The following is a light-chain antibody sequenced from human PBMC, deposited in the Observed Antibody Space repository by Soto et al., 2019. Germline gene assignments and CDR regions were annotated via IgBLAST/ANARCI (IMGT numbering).Light chain of an antibody. V-gene: IGKV3-20*01. CDR1: QSVSRNY. Sequence: MVLAESPGTLFLSPGERGTLSCRGRQSVSRNYLAWFQKKPGQAPRLLIYDASTRATGIPDKFGGSGSGTDFTLTISRLEPEDFAVYFCQQYFTSPITFGQGTRLEIK. CDR3: QQYFTSPIT. CDR2: DAS. J-gene: IGKJ5*01.